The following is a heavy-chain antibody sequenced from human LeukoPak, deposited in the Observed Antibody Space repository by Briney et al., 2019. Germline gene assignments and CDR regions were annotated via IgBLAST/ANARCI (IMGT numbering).Heavy chain of an antibody. CDR3: ARDSSGWYASRGQFDY. CDR1: GFTFRSYS. J-gene: IGHJ4*02. D-gene: IGHD6-19*01. CDR2: ISSSSSYI. Sequence: GGSLRLSCAASGFTFRSYSMKWVRQAPGKGLEWVSSISSSSSYIYYADSVKGRFTISRDNAKNSLYLQMNSLRAEDTAVYYCARDSSGWYASRGQFDYWGQGTLVTVSS. V-gene: IGHV3-21*01.